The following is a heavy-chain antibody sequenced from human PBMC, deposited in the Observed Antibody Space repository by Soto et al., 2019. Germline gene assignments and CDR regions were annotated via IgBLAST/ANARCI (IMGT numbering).Heavy chain of an antibody. CDR2: IYYSGST. V-gene: IGHV4-39*01. D-gene: IGHD6-6*01. J-gene: IGHJ6*03. CDR1: GGSISSSSYY. Sequence: SETLSLTCTVSGGSISSSSYYWGWIRQPPGKGLEWIGSIYYSGSTYYNPSLKSRVTISVDTSKNQFSLKLSSVTAADTAVYYCARGRSVYYYYYYMDVWGKGTTVTVSS. CDR3: ARGRSVYYYYYYMDV.